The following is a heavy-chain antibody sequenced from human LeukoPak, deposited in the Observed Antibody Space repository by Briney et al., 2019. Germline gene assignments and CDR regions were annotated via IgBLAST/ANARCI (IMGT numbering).Heavy chain of an antibody. CDR1: GFTFSSYA. D-gene: IGHD2-21*02. V-gene: IGHV3-23*01. Sequence: PGGSLRLSCAASGFTFSSYAVSWVRQAPGKGLEWVSAISGSGGSTYYADSVKGRFTISRDNSKNTLYLQMNSLRAEDTAVYYCAKDPFGVVTGFDYWGQGTLVTVSS. CDR2: ISGSGGST. CDR3: AKDPFGVVTGFDY. J-gene: IGHJ4*02.